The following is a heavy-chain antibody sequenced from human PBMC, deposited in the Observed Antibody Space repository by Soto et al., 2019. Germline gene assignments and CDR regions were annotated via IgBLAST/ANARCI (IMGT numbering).Heavy chain of an antibody. CDR2: IDTGNGNT. D-gene: IGHD1-26*01. V-gene: IGHV1-3*04. J-gene: IGHJ1*01. CDR1: GYTFTNYA. Sequence: QVPLVQSGAEVKKPGASVKVSCKASGYTFTNYAIHWVRQAPGQRLEWMAWIDTGNGNTKYSQKFQGRITITSDTSASTASMELSSLRSEDTAVYYCARPSGSYPAEYFHHWGQGTLVTVSS. CDR3: ARPSGSYPAEYFHH.